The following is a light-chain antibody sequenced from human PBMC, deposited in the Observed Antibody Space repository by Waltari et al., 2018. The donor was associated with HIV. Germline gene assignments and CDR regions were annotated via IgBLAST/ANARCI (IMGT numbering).Light chain of an antibody. CDR2: EVS. Sequence: QSALTQPAYVSGSPGQSITISCTGPTSDADSFDYVSWYQQHPGKFPTLIIFEVSFRASGVSNRFPASKDGNTTALTISGLQAEDEAVYYCGSYTATNSMMFGGGTKLTVL. CDR1: TSDADSFDY. CDR3: GSYTATNSMM. J-gene: IGLJ3*02. V-gene: IGLV2-14*01.